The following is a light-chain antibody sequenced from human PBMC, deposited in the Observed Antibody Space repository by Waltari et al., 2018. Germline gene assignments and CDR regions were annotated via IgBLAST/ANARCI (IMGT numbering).Light chain of an antibody. V-gene: IGLV1-40*01. J-gene: IGLJ3*02. CDR3: QSYDSSLSGWV. CDR1: SSDVGAGSD. Sequence: QSVFTPSPSASGAPGQMVAIACTGSSSDVGAGSDVQRYQQLPGKATKLLISVNANRPSGVPDRFSASKSGTSASLAITGLQAEDEADYYCQSYDSSLSGWVFGGGTKLTVL. CDR2: VNA.